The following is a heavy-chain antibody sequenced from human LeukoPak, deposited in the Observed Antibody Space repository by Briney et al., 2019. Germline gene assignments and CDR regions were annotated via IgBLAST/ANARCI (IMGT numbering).Heavy chain of an antibody. J-gene: IGHJ4*02. V-gene: IGHV5-51*01. CDR3: ARPYYYDSSGYYYY. CDR1: GYSFTSYW. Sequence: GESLKISCKGSGYSFTSYWIGWVRQMPGKGLEWLGIIYPGDSDTRYSPSLQGQVTISADKSISTAYLQWSSLRASDTAMYYCARPYYYDSSGYYYYWGQGTLVTVSS. CDR2: IYPGDSDT. D-gene: IGHD3-22*01.